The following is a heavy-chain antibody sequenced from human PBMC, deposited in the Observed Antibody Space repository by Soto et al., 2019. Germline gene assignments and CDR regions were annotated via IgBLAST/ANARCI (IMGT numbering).Heavy chain of an antibody. CDR2: IWYDGSNK. D-gene: IGHD5-18*01. J-gene: IGHJ4*02. V-gene: IGHV3-33*01. Sequence: QVQLVESGGGVVQPGRSLRLSCAASGFTFSSYGMHWVRQAPGKGLEWVAVIWYDGSNKYYADSVKGRFTISRDNSKNTLYLQMNSLRAEDTAVYYCARGVGRGYSYGHYFDYWGQGTLVTVSS. CDR1: GFTFSSYG. CDR3: ARGVGRGYSYGHYFDY.